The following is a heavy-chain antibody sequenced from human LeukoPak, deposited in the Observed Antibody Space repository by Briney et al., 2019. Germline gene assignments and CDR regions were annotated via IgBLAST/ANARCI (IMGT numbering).Heavy chain of an antibody. Sequence: GGSLRLSCAASGFTFSNAWMSWVRQAPGKGLEWVGRIKSKTDGGTRDYAALVKGRFTISRDDSKNTLYLQMNSLKTEDTAVYYCTTPRETYYYDSSGYDVWGQGTTVTVSS. D-gene: IGHD3-22*01. CDR3: TTPRETYYYDSSGYDV. J-gene: IGHJ6*02. CDR2: IKSKTDGGTR. CDR1: GFTFSNAW. V-gene: IGHV3-15*01.